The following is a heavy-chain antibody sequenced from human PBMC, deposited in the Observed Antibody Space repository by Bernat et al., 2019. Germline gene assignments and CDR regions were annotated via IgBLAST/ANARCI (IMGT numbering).Heavy chain of an antibody. D-gene: IGHD4-4*01. CDR3: ASFTTVTTGDY. CDR2: IDPSNGGT. J-gene: IGHJ4*02. CDR1: GYTFSNYY. V-gene: IGHV1-46*01. Sequence: LVQSGAEVKKPGASVKVSCKASGYTFSNYYMHWVRQAPGQGLEWMGIIDPSNGGTAYAQKFQGRVTMTRDTSTSTVYMELSSLRSEDTALYYCASFTTVTTGDYWGQGTLVTVSS.